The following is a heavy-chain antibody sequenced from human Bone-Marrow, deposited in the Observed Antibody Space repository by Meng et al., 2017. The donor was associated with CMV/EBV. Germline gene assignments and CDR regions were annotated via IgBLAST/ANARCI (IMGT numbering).Heavy chain of an antibody. CDR3: APEVADTHYFYY. CDR2: INANRGGT. Sequence: ASVKVSCKASRYTFTGYYIHWVRQAPGQGLEWMGWINANRGGTSYAQKFQGRVTMTRDTSISTAYMELSRLTSDDTAVYYCAPEVADTHYFYYWGQGTLVTVSS. J-gene: IGHJ4*02. D-gene: IGHD3-16*01. CDR1: RYTFTGYY. V-gene: IGHV1-2*02.